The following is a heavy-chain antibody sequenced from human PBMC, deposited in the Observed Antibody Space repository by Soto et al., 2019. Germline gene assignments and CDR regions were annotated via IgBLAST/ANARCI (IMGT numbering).Heavy chain of an antibody. CDR1: GGSVSSGSYY. V-gene: IGHV4-61*01. CDR3: ARGLVLSDWFDP. Sequence: LSLTCTVSGGSVSSGSYYWSWIRQPPGKGLEWIGYIYYSGSTNYNPSLKSRVTISVDTSKNQFSLKLSSVTAADTAVYYCARGLVLSDWFDPWGQGTLVTVSS. D-gene: IGHD6-19*01. J-gene: IGHJ5*02. CDR2: IYYSGST.